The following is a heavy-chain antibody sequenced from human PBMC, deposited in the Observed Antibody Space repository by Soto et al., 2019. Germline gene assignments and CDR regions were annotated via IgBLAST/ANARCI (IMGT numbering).Heavy chain of an antibody. D-gene: IGHD6-13*01. Sequence: QVQLVQSGAEVKKPGASVKVSCTASGYTFTSYDINWVRQATGQGLEWMGWMNPNSGNTGYAQKFQGRVTMTRNTSISRGYMELSSLRSEDTAVYYCARKGGSRRANWFDPWGQGTLVTVSS. CDR3: ARKGGSRRANWFDP. J-gene: IGHJ5*02. CDR2: MNPNSGNT. V-gene: IGHV1-8*01. CDR1: GYTFTSYD.